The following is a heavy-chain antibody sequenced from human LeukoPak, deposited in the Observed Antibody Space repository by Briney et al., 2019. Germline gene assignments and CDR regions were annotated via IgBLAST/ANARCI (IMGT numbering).Heavy chain of an antibody. CDR1: GGSISISSYY. J-gene: IGHJ6*02. CDR3: ARQFSSSWYWGVGGPRMDV. CDR2: IYYSGST. V-gene: IGHV4-39*01. Sequence: PSETLSLTCTVSGGSISISSYYWGWIRQPPGKGLEWIGSIYYSGSTYYNPSLKSRVTISVDTSKNQFSLKLSSVTAADTAVYYCARQFSSSWYWGVGGPRMDVWGQGTTVTVSS. D-gene: IGHD6-13*01.